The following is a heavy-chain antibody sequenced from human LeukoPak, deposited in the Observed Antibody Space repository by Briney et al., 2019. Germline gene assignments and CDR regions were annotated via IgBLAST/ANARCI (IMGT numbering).Heavy chain of an antibody. CDR1: GFTFSDYY. CDR2: ISSSGSTI. V-gene: IGHV3-11*01. Sequence: GGSLRLSCAASGFTFSDYYMSWIRQAPGKGLEWVSYISSSGSTIYYADSVKGRFTISRDNAKNSLYLQMNSLRAEDTAVYYCARVHAKIVVVPAAISYYYYYMDVWGKGATVTVS. D-gene: IGHD2-2*02. CDR3: ARVHAKIVVVPAAISYYYYYMDV. J-gene: IGHJ6*03.